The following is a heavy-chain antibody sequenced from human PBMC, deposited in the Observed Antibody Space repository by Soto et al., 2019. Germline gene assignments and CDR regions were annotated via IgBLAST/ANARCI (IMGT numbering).Heavy chain of an antibody. V-gene: IGHV1-69*12. J-gene: IGHJ5*02. CDR2: IVPMFGTA. Sequence: QVQLVQSGAEVKEPGSSVNVSCKTSGGTFGNTAVTWVRQAPGQGLEWIGGIVPMFGTANYAQKFRGRVTMTGGESTSTAYMELSSLRSDDTAVYYCARDGDPGYSFWSGPLGGGRFDPWGQGTLVTVSS. CDR1: GGTFGNTA. D-gene: IGHD3-3*01. CDR3: ARDGDPGYSFWSGPLGGGRFDP.